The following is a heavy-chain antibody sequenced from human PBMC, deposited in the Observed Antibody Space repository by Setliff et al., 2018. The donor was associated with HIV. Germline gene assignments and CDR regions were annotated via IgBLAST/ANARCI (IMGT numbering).Heavy chain of an antibody. D-gene: IGHD6-19*01. CDR2: VYYSGGS. Sequence: KPSETLSLTCTVSGGSIISTNYYWSWIRQAPGKGLEWIGSVYYSGGSYYNPSLKARITMSLDTSKNHFSLILNSVTAADTAVYYCARAGSSGPSPLWGQGTLVTVSS. CDR3: ARAGSSGPSPL. CDR1: GGSIISTNYY. V-gene: IGHV4-39*02. J-gene: IGHJ4*02.